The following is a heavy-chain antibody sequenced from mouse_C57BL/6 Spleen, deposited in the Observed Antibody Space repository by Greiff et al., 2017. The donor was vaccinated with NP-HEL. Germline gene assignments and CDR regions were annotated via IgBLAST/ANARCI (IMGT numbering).Heavy chain of an antibody. CDR2: IYPGDGDT. D-gene: IGHD2-1*01. V-gene: IGHV1-82*01. J-gene: IGHJ1*03. CDR1: GYAFSSSW. CDR3: ARWDGNYGFYWYFDV. Sequence: QVQLQQSGPELVKPGASVKISCKASGYAFSSSWMNWVKQRPGKGLEWIGRIYPGDGDTNYNGKFKGKATLTADKSSSTAYMQLSSLTSEDSAVYFCARWDGNYGFYWYFDVWGTGTTVTVSS.